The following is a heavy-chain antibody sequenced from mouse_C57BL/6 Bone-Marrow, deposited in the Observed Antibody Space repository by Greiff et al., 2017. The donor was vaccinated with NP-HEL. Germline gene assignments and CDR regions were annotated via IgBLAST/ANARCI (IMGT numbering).Heavy chain of an antibody. CDR3: VRQGRLRWYFDV. CDR1: GFSFNTYA. Sequence: DVHLVESGGGLVQPKGSLKLSCAASGFSFNTYAMNWVRQAPGKGLEWVARIRSKSNNYATYYADSVKDRFTISRDDSESMLYLQMNNLKTEDTAMYYCVRQGRLRWYFDVWGTGTTVTVSS. V-gene: IGHV10-1*01. J-gene: IGHJ1*03. D-gene: IGHD2-4*01. CDR2: IRSKSNNYAT.